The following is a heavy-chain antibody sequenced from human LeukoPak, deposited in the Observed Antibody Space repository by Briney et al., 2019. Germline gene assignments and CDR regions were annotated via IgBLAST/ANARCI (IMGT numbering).Heavy chain of an antibody. CDR1: GGSISSGGYY. Sequence: PSETLSLTCTVSGGSISSGGYYWSWIRQHPGKGLEWIGNIYDTGSTYYSPSLKSRVTISVDTSKNQFSLKLDSVTAADTAVYYCARIRCSSTSCYAPFDPWGQGTLVTVSS. J-gene: IGHJ5*02. V-gene: IGHV4-31*03. D-gene: IGHD2-2*01. CDR2: IYDTGST. CDR3: ARIRCSSTSCYAPFDP.